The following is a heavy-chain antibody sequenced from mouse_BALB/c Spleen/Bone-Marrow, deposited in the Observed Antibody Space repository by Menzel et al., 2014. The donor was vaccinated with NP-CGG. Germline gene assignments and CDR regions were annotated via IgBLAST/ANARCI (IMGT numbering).Heavy chain of an antibody. CDR2: IYPGNVNT. V-gene: IGHV1S56*01. CDR3: AREANWNFDY. Sequence: QVQLQQSGPELVKPGAPVRISCKASGYTFTSYYIHWVKQRPGQGLEWIGWIYPGNVNTKYNEKFKGKATLTADKSSSTAYMQLSSLTSEDSAVYFCAREANWNFDYWGQGTTLTVSS. CDR1: GYTFTSYY. J-gene: IGHJ2*01. D-gene: IGHD4-1*01.